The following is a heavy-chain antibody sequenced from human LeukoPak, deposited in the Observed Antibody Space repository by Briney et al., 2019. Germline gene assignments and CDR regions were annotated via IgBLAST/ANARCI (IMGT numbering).Heavy chain of an antibody. D-gene: IGHD3-3*01. CDR3: ARGGGTNFGVITD. J-gene: IGHJ4*02. CDR2: INPKSGGT. V-gene: IGHV1-2*02. Sequence: ASVKVSCKTSGYTFTDYYLHWVRQAPGQGLEWMGWINPKSGGTNDAQNFQGRVTMTRDTSISIAYMELSRLRSDDTAVYFCARGGGTNFGVITDWGQGTLVTVSS. CDR1: GYTFTDYY.